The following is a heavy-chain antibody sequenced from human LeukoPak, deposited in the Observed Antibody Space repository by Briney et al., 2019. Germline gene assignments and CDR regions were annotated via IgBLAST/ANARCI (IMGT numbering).Heavy chain of an antibody. CDR1: GFIFSRYG. Sequence: GGSLRLSCAASGFIFSRYGMHWVRQAPGKGLERVAVIWNDGTNKKYADSVQGRFTISRDNSKNTLDLQMNSLRAEDTAVYYCARLGSQNYFDYWSQGTLVTVSS. J-gene: IGHJ4*02. CDR3: ARLGSQNYFDY. V-gene: IGHV3-33*01. CDR2: IWNDGTNK. D-gene: IGHD3-10*01.